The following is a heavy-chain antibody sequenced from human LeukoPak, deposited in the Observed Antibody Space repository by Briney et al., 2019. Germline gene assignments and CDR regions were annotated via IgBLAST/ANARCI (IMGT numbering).Heavy chain of an antibody. D-gene: IGHD5-24*01. CDR3: ARDESSRDGCNRGIDY. V-gene: IGHV4-61*01. J-gene: IGHJ4*02. CDR2: IYDGGST. Sequence: SETLSLTCTVSGGSVSSGNYYWSWMRQPPGKGLEWIGYIYDGGSTNYNPSLKSRVTISVDTSKNQFSLKLSSVTAADTAVYYCARDESSRDGCNRGIDYWGQGTLVTVSS. CDR1: GGSVSSGNYY.